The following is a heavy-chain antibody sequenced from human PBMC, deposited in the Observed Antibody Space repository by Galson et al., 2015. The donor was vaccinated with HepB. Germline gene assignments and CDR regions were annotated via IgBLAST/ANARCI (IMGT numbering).Heavy chain of an antibody. J-gene: IGHJ4*02. V-gene: IGHV3-21*01. CDR1: GFTFSSYS. CDR2: ISSSSSYI. CDR3: ARLWFGELLYLDY. D-gene: IGHD3-10*01. Sequence: SLRLSCAASGFTFSSYSMNWVRQAPGKGLEWVSSISSSSSYIYYADSVKGRFTISRDNAKNSLYLQMNSLRAEDTAVYYCARLWFGELLYLDYWGQGTLVTVSS.